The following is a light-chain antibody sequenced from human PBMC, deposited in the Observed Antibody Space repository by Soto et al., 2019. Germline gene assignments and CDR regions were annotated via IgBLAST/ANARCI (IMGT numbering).Light chain of an antibody. V-gene: IGKV1-5*03. J-gene: IGKJ4*01. CDR1: QSISSW. CDR2: KAS. CDR3: QQYNTYPLT. Sequence: DIQMTQSPSTLSASVGDRVTITCRASQSISSWLAWYHQKPGKAPTFLIFKASSLESGVPSRCSGSGSGTEFTLTISSLRPDDFETYYCQQYNTYPLTFGGGTKVEIK.